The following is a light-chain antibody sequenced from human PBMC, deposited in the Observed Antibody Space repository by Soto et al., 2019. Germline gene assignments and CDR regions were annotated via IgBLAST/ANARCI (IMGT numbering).Light chain of an antibody. J-gene: IGKJ5*01. CDR3: QHYGASPIT. CDR2: GAS. Sequence: EIVLTQSPYTVSVSPGERSTLSCMASQSVSNNLAWYQQKPGQAPRLLISGASSRATGIPDRFSGSGSGTDFTLTISRLEPEDFALYYCQHYGASPITFGQGTRLEIK. CDR1: QSVSNN. V-gene: IGKV3-20*01.